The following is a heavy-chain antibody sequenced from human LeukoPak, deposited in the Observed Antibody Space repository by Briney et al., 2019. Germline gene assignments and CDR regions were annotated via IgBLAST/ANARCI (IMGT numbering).Heavy chain of an antibody. V-gene: IGHV7-4-1*02. CDR2: INTNTGNP. J-gene: IGHJ6*02. Sequence: GASVKVSCKASGYTFTGYYMHWVRQAPGQGLEWMGWINTNTGNPTYAQGFTGRFVFSLDTSVSTAYLQISSLKAEDTAVYYCARDLQTSNPIFATPPDYYYYYGMDVWGQGTTVTVSS. CDR3: ARDLQTSNPIFATPPDYYYYYGMDV. D-gene: IGHD2-2*01. CDR1: GYTFTGYY.